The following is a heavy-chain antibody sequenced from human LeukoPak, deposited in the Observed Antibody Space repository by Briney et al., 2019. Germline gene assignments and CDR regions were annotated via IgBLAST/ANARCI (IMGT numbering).Heavy chain of an antibody. CDR2: ISGSGGST. CDR3: ARGLYGDSYYFDY. V-gene: IGHV3-23*01. Sequence: PGGSLRLSCAASGFTFSSYAMSWVRQAPGKGLEWVSAISGSGGSTYYADSVKGRFTISRDNSKNTLYLQMNSLRAEDTAVYYCARGLYGDSYYFDYWGQGTLVTVSS. J-gene: IGHJ4*02. CDR1: GFTFSSYA. D-gene: IGHD4-17*01.